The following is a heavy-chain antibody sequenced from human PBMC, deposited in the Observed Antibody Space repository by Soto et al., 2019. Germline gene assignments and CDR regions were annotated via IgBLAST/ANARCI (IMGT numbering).Heavy chain of an antibody. V-gene: IGHV1-69*12. D-gene: IGHD3-3*02. CDR3: ARDKDRQQLGGNYYYIMDV. J-gene: IGHJ6*01. Sequence: QVQLVQSGAEVKKPGSSVKVSCKTSGGTFRTSAISWVRQAPGQGLEWMGGIMPVFPTPDYAQKFQGRVTITADESTGTAYMELSSLRSADTAVYYCARDKDRQQLGGNYYYIMDVWGQGTTGTVSS. CDR2: IMPVFPTP. CDR1: GGTFRTSA.